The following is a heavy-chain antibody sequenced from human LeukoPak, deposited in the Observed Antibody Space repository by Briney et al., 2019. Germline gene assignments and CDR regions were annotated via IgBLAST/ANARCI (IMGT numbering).Heavy chain of an antibody. J-gene: IGHJ4*02. CDR3: ARPADAGIDY. CDR1: GGSISSSSYY. CDR2: IYYSGST. V-gene: IGHV4-39*01. Sequence: SETLSLTCTVSGGSISSSSYYWGWIRQPPGKGLEWIGSIYYSGSTYYNPSLKSRVTISVDTSKNQFSLKLSSVTAADTAVYYCARPADAGIDYWGQGTLVTVSS.